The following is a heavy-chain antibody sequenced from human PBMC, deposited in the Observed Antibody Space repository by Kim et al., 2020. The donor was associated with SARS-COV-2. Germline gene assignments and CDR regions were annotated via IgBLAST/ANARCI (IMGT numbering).Heavy chain of an antibody. CDR1: GFTSGDYA. D-gene: IGHD3-3*01. Sequence: GGSLRLSCKSSGFTSGDYAMTWVRQAPGKGLEWVGFIRNTVYRGTTEYAASVKGRFIISRDDSKSIAYLQMNSLKTEDTAVYYCSRDWRQFEYWGQGILVTVSS. CDR2: IRNTVYRGTT. J-gene: IGHJ4*02. V-gene: IGHV3-49*04. CDR3: SRDWRQFEY.